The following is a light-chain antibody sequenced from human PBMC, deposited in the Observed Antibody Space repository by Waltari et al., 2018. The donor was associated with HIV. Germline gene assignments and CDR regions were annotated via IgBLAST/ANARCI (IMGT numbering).Light chain of an antibody. Sequence: DIVLTQSPATLSLSPGETATLSCVTSQSVSSSYLAWYQQKPGLAPRLLIYDASSRATGIPDRFSGSGYGTVFTLTISRLEPEDFAVYYCQQYGSSPLTFGGGTKVEIK. CDR2: DAS. V-gene: IGKV3D-20*01. CDR1: QSVSSSY. CDR3: QQYGSSPLT. J-gene: IGKJ4*01.